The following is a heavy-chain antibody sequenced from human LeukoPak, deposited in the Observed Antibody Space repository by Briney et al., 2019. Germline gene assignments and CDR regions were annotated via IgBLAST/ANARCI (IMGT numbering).Heavy chain of an antibody. J-gene: IGHJ4*01. D-gene: IGHD5-12*01. CDR2: IGISSGNT. CDR1: GFNFIDYS. Sequence: PGGSLRLSCAASGFNFIDYSMNWVRQAPGKGLEWISYIGISSGNTKYADSVKGRFTISRDKARNSLYLPMNSLRVEDTAVYYCASDHRYAFDNWDHGTLVTVSS. V-gene: IGHV3-48*01. CDR3: ASDHRYAFDN.